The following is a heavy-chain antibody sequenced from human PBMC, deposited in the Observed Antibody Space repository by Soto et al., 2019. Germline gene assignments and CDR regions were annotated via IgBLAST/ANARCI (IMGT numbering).Heavy chain of an antibody. J-gene: IGHJ4*02. CDR2: IYHSGST. CDR3: SAGGGLPRYY. D-gene: IGHD5-12*01. Sequence: NPSETLSLTCAVSGGSISSGGYSWSWIRQPPGKGLEWIGYIYHSGSTYYNPSLKSRVTISVDRSKNQFSLKLSPVTAADTAVYYCSAGGGLPRYYWGQGTLVTVSS. CDR1: GGSISSGGYS. V-gene: IGHV4-30-2*01.